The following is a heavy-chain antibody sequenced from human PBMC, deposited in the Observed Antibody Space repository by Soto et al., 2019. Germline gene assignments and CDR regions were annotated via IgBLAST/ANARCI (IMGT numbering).Heavy chain of an antibody. CDR1: GFTFSSYS. CDR3: ARHNPPMLKDAFDI. Sequence: GWSLRLSCAASGFTFSSYSMNGVRQAPGKGLEWVSYISSSSNTRYYADSVKGRFTISRDNAKNSLYLQMNSLRAEDTAVYYCARHNPPMLKDAFDIWGQGTMVTVSS. V-gene: IGHV3-48*01. J-gene: IGHJ3*02. D-gene: IGHD3-16*01. CDR2: ISSSSNTR.